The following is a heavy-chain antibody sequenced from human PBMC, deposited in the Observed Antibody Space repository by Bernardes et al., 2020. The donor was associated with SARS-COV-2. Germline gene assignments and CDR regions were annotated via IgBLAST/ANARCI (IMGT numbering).Heavy chain of an antibody. CDR3: SRYSRSWNWLDP. CDR1: GLTFTDAS. Sequence: GGSLRLSCVASGLTFTDASMSWVRQAPGKGLEWVGRFKSQADGGTIDYAAPVKGRFTISRDDSKNTVYLQMNSLRTEDTAVYYCSRYSRSWNWLDPWGQGTLVTVSS. CDR2: FKSQADGGTI. V-gene: IGHV3-15*01. D-gene: IGHD6-13*01. J-gene: IGHJ5*02.